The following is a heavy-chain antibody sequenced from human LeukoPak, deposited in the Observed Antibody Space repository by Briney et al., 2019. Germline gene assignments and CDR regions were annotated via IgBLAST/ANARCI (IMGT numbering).Heavy chain of an antibody. CDR1: GDTFTGYY. CDR2: INTNTGNP. J-gene: IGHJ5*02. CDR3: ARGSYGSGRPGWFDP. V-gene: IGHV7-4-1*02. Sequence: ASLKVSCKASGDTFTGYYIHWVRQAPGQGLEWMGWINTNTGNPTYAQGFTGRFVFSLDTSVSTAYLQISSLKAEDTAVYYCARGSYGSGRPGWFDPWGQGTLVTVSS. D-gene: IGHD3-10*01.